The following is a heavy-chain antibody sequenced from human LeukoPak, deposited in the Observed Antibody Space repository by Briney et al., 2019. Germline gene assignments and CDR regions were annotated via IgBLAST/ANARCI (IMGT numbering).Heavy chain of an antibody. V-gene: IGHV4-38-2*02. D-gene: IGHD2-15*01. CDR1: GYSISSGDY. CDR2: IYHSGSA. J-gene: IGHJ4*02. Sequence: SPTLSLTCTVSGYSISSGDYCGWIRQPPGEGLEWIGSIYHSGSAYYIPSVKSRVTISVDTSNNQFSLKLISVTAADTAVYYCARDLEAAHDYWGQGTLVTVSS. CDR3: ARDLEAAHDY.